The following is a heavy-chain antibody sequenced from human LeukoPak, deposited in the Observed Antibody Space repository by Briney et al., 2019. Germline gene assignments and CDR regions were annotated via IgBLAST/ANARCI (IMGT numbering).Heavy chain of an antibody. Sequence: GGSLRLSCAASGFTFSTYGMHWVRQAPGKGLEWVADIWYDGSNKYYADSVKGRFTISRDNSKSTLYLQMNSLRAEDTAVYYCARDNYDSSGYPYSDYWGQGTLVTVSS. CDR3: ARDNYDSSGYPYSDY. CDR2: IWYDGSNK. D-gene: IGHD3-22*01. V-gene: IGHV3-33*01. J-gene: IGHJ4*02. CDR1: GFTFSTYG.